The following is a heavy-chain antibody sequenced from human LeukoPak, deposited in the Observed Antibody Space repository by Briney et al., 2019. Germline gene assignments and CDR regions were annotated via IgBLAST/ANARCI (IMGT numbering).Heavy chain of an antibody. Sequence: GASVKVSCKASGYTFTGYYMHWVRQAPGQGPEWMGWINPNIGGTSYAQKFQGRGTMTRDTSISTAYMELSRLRSDDTAVYYCAREAYDYGDVSREPNLDYWGQGTLVTVSS. J-gene: IGHJ4*02. D-gene: IGHD4-17*01. CDR1: GYTFTGYY. V-gene: IGHV1-2*02. CDR2: INPNIGGT. CDR3: AREAYDYGDVSREPNLDY.